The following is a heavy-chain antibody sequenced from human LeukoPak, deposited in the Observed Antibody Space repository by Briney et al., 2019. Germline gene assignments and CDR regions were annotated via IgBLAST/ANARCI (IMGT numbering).Heavy chain of an antibody. CDR2: ISSNGGST. Sequence: PGGSLRLSCAASGFTFSSYAVHWVRQAPGKGLEYVSAISSNGGSTYYANSVKGRFTISRDNSKNTLYLQMGSLRAEDMAVYYCARDDGYSSRGRAASFDYWGQGTLVTVSS. J-gene: IGHJ4*02. CDR1: GFTFSSYA. CDR3: ARDDGYSSRGRAASFDY. V-gene: IGHV3-64*01. D-gene: IGHD6-13*01.